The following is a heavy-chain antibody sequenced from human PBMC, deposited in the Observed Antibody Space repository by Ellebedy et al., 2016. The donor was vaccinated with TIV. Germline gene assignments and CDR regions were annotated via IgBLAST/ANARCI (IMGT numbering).Heavy chain of an antibody. CDR1: EFAFETDW. V-gene: IGHV3-7*03. CDR2: IKQDGSEK. D-gene: IGHD2-2*01. Sequence: GESLKISCAASEFAFETDWMSWVRQTPRRGLEWVANIKQDGSEKNYVDSVKGRFTISRDNAKNSLYLQMNSLSADGTAVYYCARGSGYCSSTSCSGETDWGQGTPVTVSS. CDR3: ARGSGYCSSTSCSGETD. J-gene: IGHJ4*02.